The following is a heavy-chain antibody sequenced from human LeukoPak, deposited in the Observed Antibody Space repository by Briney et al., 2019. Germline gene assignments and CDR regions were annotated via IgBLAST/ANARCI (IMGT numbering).Heavy chain of an antibody. CDR2: INSDGSST. D-gene: IGHD6-13*01. J-gene: IGHJ4*02. V-gene: IGHV3-74*01. Sequence: GGSLRLSCGASGFTFSNYWMHWVRQAPGKGLVWVSRINSDGSSTRYADSVKGRFTISRDNSKNTLYLQMNSLRAEDTAVYYCVRVAESSSLTVAYWGPGTQVTVSS. CDR1: GFTFSNYW. CDR3: VRVAESSSLTVAY.